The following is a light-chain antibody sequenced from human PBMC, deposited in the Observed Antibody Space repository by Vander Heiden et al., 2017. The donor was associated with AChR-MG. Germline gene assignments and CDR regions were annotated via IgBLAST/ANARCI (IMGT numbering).Light chain of an antibody. CDR1: QSISSW. Sequence: DIQMTQSPSTLSASVGDRVTITCRASQSISSWLAWYQQKPGKAPKLMIYKASNLESGVPSRFSGSGSGTEFTLTISSLQPDDFATYYCQQDNSYYGFGHGTKVEIK. J-gene: IGKJ3*01. CDR3: QQDNSYYG. CDR2: KAS. V-gene: IGKV1-5*03.